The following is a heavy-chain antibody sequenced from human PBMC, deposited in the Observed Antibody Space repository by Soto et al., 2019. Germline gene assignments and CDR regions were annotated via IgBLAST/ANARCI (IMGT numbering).Heavy chain of an antibody. CDR1: GDSINNYF. D-gene: IGHD5-18*01. CDR2: ISYSGST. V-gene: IGHV4-59*01. Sequence: PSETLSLTCTISGDSINNYFWNWIRQSPGKGLEWIGYISYSGSTSYNPSLQSRVTISSDTPKNQFSLELSSVTAADTAVYYCARARQRDTGRGLDVWGQGTTVTVS. J-gene: IGHJ6*02. CDR3: ARARQRDTGRGLDV.